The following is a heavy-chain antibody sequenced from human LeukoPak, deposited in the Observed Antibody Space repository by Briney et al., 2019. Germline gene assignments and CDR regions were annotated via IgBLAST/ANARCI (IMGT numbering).Heavy chain of an antibody. CDR1: GYTFTSYG. V-gene: IGHV1-2*02. D-gene: IGHD3-22*01. CDR3: ASYDSSGYYADYYYYYMDV. J-gene: IGHJ6*03. Sequence: ASVKVSCKASGYTFTSYGISWVRQAPGQGLEWMGWINPNSGGTNYAQKFQGRVTMTRDTSISTAYMELSRLRSDDTAVYYCASYDSSGYYADYYYYYMDVWGKGTTVTVSS. CDR2: INPNSGGT.